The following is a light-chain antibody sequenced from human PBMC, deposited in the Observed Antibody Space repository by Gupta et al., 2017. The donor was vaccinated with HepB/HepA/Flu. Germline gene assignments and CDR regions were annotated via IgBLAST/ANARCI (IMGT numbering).Light chain of an antibody. Sequence: SYEWTQPPSVSVSPGQTASITCSGDKLGNRYVCWYQQKPGQSPRLVIYQDTQRPSGIPERFSGSNSGNTATLTISGTQAMDEADYYCQAWDSGTVVFGGGTKLTVL. CDR3: QAWDSGTVV. CDR2: QDT. J-gene: IGLJ2*01. V-gene: IGLV3-1*01. CDR1: KLGNRY.